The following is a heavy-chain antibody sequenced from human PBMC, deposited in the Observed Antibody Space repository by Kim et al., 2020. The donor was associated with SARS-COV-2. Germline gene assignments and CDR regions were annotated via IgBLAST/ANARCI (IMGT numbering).Heavy chain of an antibody. D-gene: IGHD6-13*01. CDR2: ISGGDTT. Sequence: GGSLRLSCAASGFRFSSYAMTWVRQAPGKGLEWISLISGGDTTYYADSVKGRCTISRENSKNTVYLQLNTLRADDTAIYYCAKVGRYSRAVFDQWGQGAL. CDR1: GFRFSSYA. J-gene: IGHJ4*02. V-gene: IGHV3-23*01. CDR3: AKVGRYSRAVFDQ.